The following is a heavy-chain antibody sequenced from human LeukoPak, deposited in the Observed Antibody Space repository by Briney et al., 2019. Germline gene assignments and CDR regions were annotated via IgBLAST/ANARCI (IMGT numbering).Heavy chain of an antibody. V-gene: IGHV3-49*03. CDR3: TRDLRPYYDILTGFDY. CDR1: GFTFGDYA. Sequence: GGSLRLSCTASGFTFGDYAMSWFRQAPGKGLEWVGLIRSKAYGGTTEYAASVKGRFTISRDDSKSIAYLQMNSLKTEDTAVYYCTRDLRPYYDILTGFDYWGQGTLVTVSS. J-gene: IGHJ4*02. CDR2: IRSKAYGGTT. D-gene: IGHD3-9*01.